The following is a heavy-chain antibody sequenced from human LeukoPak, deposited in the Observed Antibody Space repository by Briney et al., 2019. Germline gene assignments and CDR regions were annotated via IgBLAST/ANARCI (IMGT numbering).Heavy chain of an antibody. CDR1: GGSISSSSYY. J-gene: IGHJ4*02. CDR3: ARDGNGYFDY. CDR2: IYYSGST. Sequence: KASETLSLTCTVSGGSISSSSYYWGWIRQPPGKGLEWIGYIYYSGSTNYNPSLKSRVTISVDTSKNQFSLKLSSVTAADTAVYYCARDGNGYFDYWGQGTLVTVSS. V-gene: IGHV4-61*01. D-gene: IGHD1-1*01.